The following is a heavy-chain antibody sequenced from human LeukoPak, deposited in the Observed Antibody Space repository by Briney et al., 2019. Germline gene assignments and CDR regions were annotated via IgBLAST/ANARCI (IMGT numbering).Heavy chain of an antibody. D-gene: IGHD1-26*01. V-gene: IGHV4-34*01. CDR2: INHSGST. CDR3: ASVGSYTSY. CDR1: GFTFSSYE. Sequence: GSLRLSCAASGFTFSSYEMNWVRQAPGKGLEWVGEINHSGSTNYNPSLKSRVTISVDTSKNQFSLKLSSVTAADTAVYYCASVGSYTSYWGQGTLVTVSS. J-gene: IGHJ4*02.